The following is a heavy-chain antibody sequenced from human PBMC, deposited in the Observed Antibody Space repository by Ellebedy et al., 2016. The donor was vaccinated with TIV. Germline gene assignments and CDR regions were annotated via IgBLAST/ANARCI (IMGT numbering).Heavy chain of an antibody. Sequence: GESLKISCAASGFDVRGDYVNWVRQAPGKGLEWVSVIYSGGSTYYADSVKGRFIVSGDNSKNTAYLQLNYLRVEDTAVYYCARIVGDQDSWGQGTLVRVST. V-gene: IGHV3-66*01. CDR2: IYSGGST. D-gene: IGHD1-26*01. CDR3: ARIVGDQDS. J-gene: IGHJ4*02. CDR1: GFDVRGDY.